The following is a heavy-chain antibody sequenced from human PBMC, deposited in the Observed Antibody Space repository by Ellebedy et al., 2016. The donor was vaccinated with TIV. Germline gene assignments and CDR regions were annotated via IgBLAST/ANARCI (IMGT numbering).Heavy chain of an antibody. V-gene: IGHV3-23*01. J-gene: IGHJ6*02. CDR2: VSGSGGST. CDR1: GFTFSSYA. CDR3: AKRVTMVREVITYYHYAMDV. D-gene: IGHD3-10*01. Sequence: PGGSLRLSCAASGFTFSSYAMNWVRQAPGKGLEWVSAVSGSGGSTYYADSVKGRFTISRDNSKNTLYLQMNSLRAEDTAVYYCAKRVTMVREVITYYHYAMDVWGQGTTVTVSS.